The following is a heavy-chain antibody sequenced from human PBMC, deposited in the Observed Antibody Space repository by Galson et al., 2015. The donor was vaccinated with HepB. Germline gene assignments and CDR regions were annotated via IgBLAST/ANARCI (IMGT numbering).Heavy chain of an antibody. V-gene: IGHV5-51*01. CDR2: IYPGDSHT. CDR1: GYSFTNYW. Sequence: QSGAEVKKPGESLRISCRGSGYSFTNYWVAWVRQMPDKGLEWMGIIYPGDSHTIYSPSFQGQVTISADRSISTAYLQWNSLKASDTAMYYCARRSTSINSVGWFDPWGQGTLVTVSS. J-gene: IGHJ5*02. D-gene: IGHD4-23*01. CDR3: ARRSTSINSVGWFDP.